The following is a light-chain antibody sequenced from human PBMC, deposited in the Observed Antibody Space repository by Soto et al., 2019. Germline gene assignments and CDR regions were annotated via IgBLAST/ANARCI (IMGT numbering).Light chain of an antibody. Sequence: EIVLTQSPGTLSLSPGERATLSCRASQSVSSSYLAWYQQKPGQAPRLLIYDTSSRATGIPDRFSGSGSGTDFTIAISRLEPEDFAVYYCQQCGSSPSFGQGTKVALK. CDR3: QQCGSSPS. J-gene: IGKJ1*01. CDR2: DTS. CDR1: QSVSSSY. V-gene: IGKV3-20*01.